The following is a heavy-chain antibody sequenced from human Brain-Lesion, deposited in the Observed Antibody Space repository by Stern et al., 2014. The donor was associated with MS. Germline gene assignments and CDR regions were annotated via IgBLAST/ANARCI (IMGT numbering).Heavy chain of an antibody. V-gene: IGHV4-39*02. CDR3: AGEEDIRYCSGGSCTGNWFDP. CDR2: IYYSGNT. CDR1: GGSVSSTSYA. Sequence: QVQLQESGPGLVKPSETLSLTCTVAGGSVSSTSYAWAWIRQPPGKGLEWIGTIYYSGNTYYSPSLKSRLTISLDTPKNHFSRQLRFVTAADTAVYYCAGEEDIRYCSGGSCTGNWFDPWGQGTLVTVSS. J-gene: IGHJ5*02. D-gene: IGHD2-15*01.